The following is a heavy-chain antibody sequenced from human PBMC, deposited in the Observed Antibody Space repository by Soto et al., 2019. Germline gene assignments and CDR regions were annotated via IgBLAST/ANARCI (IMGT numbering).Heavy chain of an antibody. D-gene: IGHD2-2*01. CDR1: AYTFTSYG. CDR2: ISAYNGNS. J-gene: IGHJ6*02. Sequence: QIQLVQSGGEVKKPGASVKVSCKASAYTFTSYGISWVRQAPGQGLEWVGWISAYNGNSNYAQKYQGRVTMTTDTSTSTAYMEPSSLRSDDTAVYYCARIADCSTTSCSFPSRFHVRGYYSYYGLDVWGQGTTVTVSS. V-gene: IGHV1-18*01. CDR3: ARIADCSTTSCSFPSRFHVRGYYSYYGLDV.